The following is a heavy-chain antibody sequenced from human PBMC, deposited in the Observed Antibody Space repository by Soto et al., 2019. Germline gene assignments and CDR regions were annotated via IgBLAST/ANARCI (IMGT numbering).Heavy chain of an antibody. Sequence: SETLSLTCAVSGGSISSSNWWSWVRQPPGKGLEWIGEIYHSGSTNYNPSLKSRVTISVDKSKNQFSLKLNSVTAADTAVYYCARDRVIAAAGTGFDYWGQGTLVTVSS. D-gene: IGHD6-13*01. V-gene: IGHV4-4*02. CDR3: ARDRVIAAAGTGFDY. CDR2: IYHSGST. CDR1: GGSISSSNW. J-gene: IGHJ4*02.